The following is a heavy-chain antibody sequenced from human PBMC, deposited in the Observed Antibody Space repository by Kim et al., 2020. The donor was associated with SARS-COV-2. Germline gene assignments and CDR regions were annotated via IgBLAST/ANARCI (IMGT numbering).Heavy chain of an antibody. J-gene: IGHJ4*02. CDR2: IYYSGST. CDR1: GGSVSSGSYY. V-gene: IGHV4-61*01. D-gene: IGHD5-12*01. Sequence: SETLSLTCTVSGGSVSSGSYYWSWIRQPPGKGLEWIGYIYYSGSTNYNPSLKSRVTISVDTSKNQFSLKLSSVTAADTAVYYCARAPRGGYDFDYWGQGTLVTVSS. CDR3: ARAPRGGYDFDY.